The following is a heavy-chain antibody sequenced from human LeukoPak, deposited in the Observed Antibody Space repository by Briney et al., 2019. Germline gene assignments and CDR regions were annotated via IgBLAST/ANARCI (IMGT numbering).Heavy chain of an antibody. CDR3: ARVSASWFDP. CDR2: INHSGST. CDR1: GGSFSGYY. D-gene: IGHD2-21*01. Sequence: SETLSLTCAVYGGSFSGYYWSWIRQPPGKGLEWIGEINHSGSTYYNPSLKSRVTISVDTSKNQFSLKLSSVTAADTAVYYCARVSASWFDPWGQGTLVTVSS. V-gene: IGHV4-34*01. J-gene: IGHJ5*02.